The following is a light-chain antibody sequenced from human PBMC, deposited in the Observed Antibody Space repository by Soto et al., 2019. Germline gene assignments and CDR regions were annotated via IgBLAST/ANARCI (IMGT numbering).Light chain of an antibody. CDR1: QSISSY. CDR2: AAS. J-gene: IGKJ4*01. Sequence: DIQMTQSPSSLSASVGDRVTITCRASQSISSYLNWYQQKPGKAPKLLIYAASSLQSGVPSRFSGSGSGTDFTLSISSLQPEDFASYYCRQSYSTLTFGGGTKVEIK. CDR3: RQSYSTLT. V-gene: IGKV1-39*01.